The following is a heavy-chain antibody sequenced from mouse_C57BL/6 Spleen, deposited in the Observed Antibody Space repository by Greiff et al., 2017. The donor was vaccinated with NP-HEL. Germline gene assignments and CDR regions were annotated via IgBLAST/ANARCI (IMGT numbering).Heavy chain of an antibody. CDR1: GFSLSTFGMG. D-gene: IGHD1-1*01. CDR3: ARIQSVITTVVAPRVNFDV. Sequence: QVTLKVSGPGILQPSQTLSLTCSFSGFSLSTFGMGVGWIRQPSGKGLEWLAHIWWDDDKYYNPALKRRPTISKDTSKNQVFLKIANGTTADTATYYCARIQSVITTVVAPRVNFDVWGTGTTVTVSS. V-gene: IGHV8-8*01. CDR2: IWWDDDK. J-gene: IGHJ1*03.